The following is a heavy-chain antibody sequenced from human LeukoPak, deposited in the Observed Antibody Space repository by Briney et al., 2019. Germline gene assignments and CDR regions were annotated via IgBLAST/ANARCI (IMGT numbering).Heavy chain of an antibody. Sequence: GGSLRLSCAASGFTFSSYDMHWVRQATGKGLEWVSAIGTAGDTYYPGSVKGRFTISRENAKNSLYLQMNSLRAGDTAVHYCARWLRESDAFDIWGQGTMVTVSS. J-gene: IGHJ3*02. CDR3: ARWLRESDAFDI. V-gene: IGHV3-13*01. D-gene: IGHD5-12*01. CDR1: GFTFSSYD. CDR2: IGTAGDT.